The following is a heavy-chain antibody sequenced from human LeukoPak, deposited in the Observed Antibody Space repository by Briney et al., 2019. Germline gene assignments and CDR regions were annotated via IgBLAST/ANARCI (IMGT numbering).Heavy chain of an antibody. J-gene: IGHJ4*02. CDR1: GGSFSGYY. CDR3: ARERSGSYLPFDY. V-gene: IGHV4-34*01. D-gene: IGHD1-26*01. CDR2: INHSGST. Sequence: KPSETLSLTCAVYGGSFSGYYWSWIRQPPGKGLEWIGEINHSGSTNYNPSLKSRVTIPVDTSKNQFSLKLSSVTAADTAVYYCARERSGSYLPFDYWGQGTLVTVSS.